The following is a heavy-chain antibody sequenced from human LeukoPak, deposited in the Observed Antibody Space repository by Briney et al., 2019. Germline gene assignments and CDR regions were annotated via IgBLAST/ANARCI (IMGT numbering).Heavy chain of an antibody. CDR3: ARDQRPHVPRDFGVVTS. Sequence: EASVKVSCKASGYTFTSYGISWVRQAPGQGLEWMGWISAYNGNTNYAQKLQGRVTMTTDTSTSTAYMELRSLRSDDTAVHYCARDQRPHVPRDFGVVTSWGQGTLVTVSS. V-gene: IGHV1-18*01. D-gene: IGHD3-3*01. J-gene: IGHJ5*02. CDR1: GYTFTSYG. CDR2: ISAYNGNT.